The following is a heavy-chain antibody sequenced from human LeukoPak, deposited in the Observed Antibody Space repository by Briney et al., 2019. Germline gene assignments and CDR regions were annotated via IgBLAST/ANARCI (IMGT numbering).Heavy chain of an antibody. V-gene: IGHV5-51*01. Sequence: GGSLKISCKGSGYSFTSYWIGWVRQMPGKGLEWMGIIYPGDSDTRYSPSFQGQVTISADKSISTAYLQWSSLKASDTAMYYCARHEPFHPHTAVGAFDIWGQGTMVTVSS. CDR1: GYSFTSYW. CDR3: ARHEPFHPHTAVGAFDI. J-gene: IGHJ3*02. CDR2: IYPGDSDT. D-gene: IGHD5-18*01.